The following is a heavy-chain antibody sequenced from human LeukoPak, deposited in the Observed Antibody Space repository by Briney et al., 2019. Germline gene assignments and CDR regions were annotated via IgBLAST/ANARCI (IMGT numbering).Heavy chain of an antibody. CDR2: IWYDGTNK. V-gene: IGHV3-33*01. D-gene: IGHD1-26*01. J-gene: IGHJ4*02. CDR1: GFTFSSYG. Sequence: GGSLRLSCAASGFTFSSYGLHWVRQAPGRGLEWVAVIWYDGTNKFYADSEKGRFIISRDNSKNTLYLQINSLRVEDTAVYYCARALGLGATDYWGQGTLVTVSS. CDR3: ARALGLGATDY.